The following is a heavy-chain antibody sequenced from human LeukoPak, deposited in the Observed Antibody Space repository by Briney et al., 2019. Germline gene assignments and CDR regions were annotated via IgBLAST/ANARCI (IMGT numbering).Heavy chain of an antibody. D-gene: IGHD4-17*01. CDR1: GFTFRDHS. CDR3: TRDQEDYGDFSWFDP. Sequence: GGSLRLSCAASGFTFRDHSMDWVRQAPGKGLEWVGLIRKKAKSYITEYAACVRGRFSISRDDLRKSLYLQMHSLKTEDTAVYYCTRDQEDYGDFSWFDPWGQGTLVSVSS. J-gene: IGHJ5*02. CDR2: IRKKAKSYIT. V-gene: IGHV3-72*01.